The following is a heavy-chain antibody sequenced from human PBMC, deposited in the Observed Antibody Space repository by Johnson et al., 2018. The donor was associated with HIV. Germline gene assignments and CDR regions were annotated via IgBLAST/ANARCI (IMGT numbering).Heavy chain of an antibody. CDR2: ISYDGSNK. D-gene: IGHD5-24*01. V-gene: IGHV3-33*05. Sequence: VQLVESGGGLAKPAWSPRLSCAASQFTFSSYGMHWVRQAPGKGLEWVAVISYDGSNKYYADSVKGRFTISRDNSKNTLYLQKNSLRAEDTAVYYCARGCRHGYTCDAFDIWGQGTMVTVSS. CDR1: QFTFSSYG. CDR3: ARGCRHGYTCDAFDI. J-gene: IGHJ3*02.